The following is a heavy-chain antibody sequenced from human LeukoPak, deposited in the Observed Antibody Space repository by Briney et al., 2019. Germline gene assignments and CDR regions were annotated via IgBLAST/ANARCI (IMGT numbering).Heavy chain of an antibody. CDR1: GVTLTWHV. CDR3: ARDMSGTYSFDY. J-gene: IGHJ4*02. Sequence: GSLLLSCSASGVTLTWHVMHWVRQAPGKALEYVSFIHHNGDIPSYADSVRGRFTVSRDNSKNTLFLELSSLRTDDTAVYYCARDMSGTYSFDYWGQGTLVTVSS. V-gene: IGHV3-64D*06. D-gene: IGHD1-26*01. CDR2: IHHNGDIP.